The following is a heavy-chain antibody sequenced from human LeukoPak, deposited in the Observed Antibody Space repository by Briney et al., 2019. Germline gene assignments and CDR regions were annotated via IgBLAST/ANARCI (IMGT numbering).Heavy chain of an antibody. V-gene: IGHV4-59*01. CDR1: GGSISSYY. CDR2: IYYSGST. J-gene: IGHJ4*01. Sequence: SETLSLTRTVSGGSISSYYWSWIRQPPGKGLEWIGYIYYSGSTNYNPSLKSRVTISVDTSKNQFSLKLSSVTAADTAVYYCAKSGGYGLIDYWGQGTLVTVSS. D-gene: IGHD6-25*01. CDR3: AKSGGYGLIDY.